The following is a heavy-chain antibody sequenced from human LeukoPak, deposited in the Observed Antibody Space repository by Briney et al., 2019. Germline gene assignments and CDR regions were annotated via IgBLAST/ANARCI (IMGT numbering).Heavy chain of an antibody. V-gene: IGHV3-23*01. CDR1: GFAFSSYA. CDR2: SSRGGGIT. Sequence: PGGSWRLSCGASGFAFSSYAMSWVRRSPGKGRDWCSASSRGGGITDYADSLKGRFTISRENSKNTLDLQMNSLRAEDTAVYYCAKETQWLVQGGSVDYWGQGTIVTHSS. D-gene: IGHD6-19*01. CDR3: AKETQWLVQGGSVDY. J-gene: IGHJ4*02.